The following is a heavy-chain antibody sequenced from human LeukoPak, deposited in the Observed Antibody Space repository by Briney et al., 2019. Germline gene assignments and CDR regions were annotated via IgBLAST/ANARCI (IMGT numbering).Heavy chain of an antibody. D-gene: IGHD3-3*01. CDR3: ASLPYDFWSGVNYYYYGMDV. Sequence: GASVKVSCKASGYTFTGYYMHWVRQAPGQGLEWMGRIIPILGIANYAQKFQGRVTITADKSTSTAYMELSSLRSEDTAVYYCASLPYDFWSGVNYYYYGMDVWGQGTTVTVSS. CDR1: GYTFTGYY. V-gene: IGHV1-69*02. J-gene: IGHJ6*02. CDR2: IIPILGIA.